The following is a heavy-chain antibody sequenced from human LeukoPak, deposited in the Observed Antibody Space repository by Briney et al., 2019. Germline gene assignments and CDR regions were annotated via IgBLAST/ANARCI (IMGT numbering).Heavy chain of an antibody. Sequence: GESLKISCKGSGYSFTSYWIAWVRLMPGKGLEWMEIIYPGDSDTRYSPSFQGQVTISADNSISTAYVQWSSLKASDTAMYYCARYWDSGTYCDYWGQGTQVTVSS. CDR1: GYSFTSYW. CDR3: ARYWDSGTYCDY. CDR2: IYPGDSDT. D-gene: IGHD1-26*01. J-gene: IGHJ4*02. V-gene: IGHV5-51*01.